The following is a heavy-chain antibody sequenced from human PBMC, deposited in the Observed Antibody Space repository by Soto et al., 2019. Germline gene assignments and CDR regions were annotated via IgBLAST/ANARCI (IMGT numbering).Heavy chain of an antibody. CDR1: GFTFSSSE. CDR3: ARDPRQVVVTNYFDY. J-gene: IGHJ4*02. V-gene: IGHV3-48*03. Sequence: GGSLRLSCGASGFTFSSSEMYWVRQAPGKGLEWISYIHPGGQTIFYAESVKGRFTISRDNSKNTLYLQMNSLRAEDTAVYYCARDPRQVVVTNYFDYWGQGTLVTVSS. CDR2: IHPGGQTI. D-gene: IGHD3-22*01.